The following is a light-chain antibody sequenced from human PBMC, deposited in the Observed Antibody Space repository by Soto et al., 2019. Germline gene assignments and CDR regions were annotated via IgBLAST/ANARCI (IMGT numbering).Light chain of an antibody. CDR3: ALYMGSGIWV. J-gene: IGLJ3*02. CDR1: SGSVSTSYY. Sequence: QTVVTQEPSFSVSPGRTVTLTCGLSSGSVSTSYYPSWYQQTPGQAPRTLIYSTNTRSSGVPDRFSGSILGNKAALTITGAPADDEADYYCALYMGSGIWVFGGGTQLTVL. V-gene: IGLV8-61*01. CDR2: STN.